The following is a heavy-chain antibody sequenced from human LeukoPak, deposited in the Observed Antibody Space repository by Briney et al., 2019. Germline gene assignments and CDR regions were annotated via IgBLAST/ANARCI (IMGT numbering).Heavy chain of an antibody. Sequence: SETLSLTCTVSGGSMNNYYWGWIRQPPGKGLEWIGSVYYSGSPYYNPSLKSRVIISADTSKNQFSLKLSSVTAADTAVYYCARLPSITMIHENPKWGQGTLVTVSS. CDR1: GGSMNNYY. CDR3: ARLPSITMIHENPK. CDR2: VYYSGSP. V-gene: IGHV4-39*01. J-gene: IGHJ4*02. D-gene: IGHD3-22*01.